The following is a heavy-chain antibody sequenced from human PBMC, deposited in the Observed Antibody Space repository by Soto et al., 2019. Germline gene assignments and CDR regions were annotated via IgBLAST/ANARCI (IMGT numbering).Heavy chain of an antibody. CDR2: IYYSGST. D-gene: IGHD5-18*01. Sequence: SETLSLTCTVSGGSISSGGYYWSWIRQHPGKGLEWIGYIYYSGSTYYNPSLKSRVTISVDTSKNQFSLKLSSVTAADTAVYYCARGSWIQIWFTYYYGMDVWGQGTTVTVSS. CDR3: ARGSWIQIWFTYYYGMDV. V-gene: IGHV4-31*03. J-gene: IGHJ6*02. CDR1: GGSISSGGYY.